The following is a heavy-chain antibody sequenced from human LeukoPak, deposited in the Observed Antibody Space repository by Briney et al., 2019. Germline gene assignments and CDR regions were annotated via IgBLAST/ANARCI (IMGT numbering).Heavy chain of an antibody. D-gene: IGHD3-10*01. Sequence: ASVKVSCKASGYTFTSYGISWVRQAPGQGLEWMGWISAYNGNTNYAQKLQGRVTMTTDTSTSTAYMELRSLRSDDTAVYYCAASVRGSNYCYYYMDVWGKGTTVTVSS. CDR3: AASVRGSNYCYYYMDV. CDR2: ISAYNGNT. J-gene: IGHJ6*03. CDR1: GYTFTSYG. V-gene: IGHV1-18*01.